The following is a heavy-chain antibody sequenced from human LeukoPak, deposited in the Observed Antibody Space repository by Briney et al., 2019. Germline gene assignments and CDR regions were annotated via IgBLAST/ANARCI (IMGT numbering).Heavy chain of an antibody. CDR2: SATTKPNSCTT. D-gene: IGHD6-13*01. J-gene: IGHJ4*02. Sequence: GGSLRLSCAGAGFSITDHHMDWVRQAPGKGLEWIGRSATTKPNSCTTQYAASARCRFTISRDDSQNSLYLQLNSLKTEDTAVYYCVRVVITGSGWYHFDNWGLGTLVTVSS. V-gene: IGHV3-72*01. CDR1: GFSITDHH. CDR3: VRVVITGSGWYHFDN.